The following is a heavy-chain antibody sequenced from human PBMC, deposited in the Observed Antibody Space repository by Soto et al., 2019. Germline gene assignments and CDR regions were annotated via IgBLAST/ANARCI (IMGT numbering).Heavy chain of an antibody. V-gene: IGHV3-48*02. D-gene: IGHD4-17*01. CDR3: ARPGPDYASSWWAFDY. Sequence: VQLVESGGGVVQPGRSLRLSCAASGFIFSSYSINWVRQAPGKGLEWVSYISSSSSTIYYADSVKGRFTISRDNAKNSLYLQMNSLRDEDTAVYYCARPGPDYASSWWAFDYWGQGTLVTVSS. CDR1: GFIFSSYS. CDR2: ISSSSSTI. J-gene: IGHJ4*02.